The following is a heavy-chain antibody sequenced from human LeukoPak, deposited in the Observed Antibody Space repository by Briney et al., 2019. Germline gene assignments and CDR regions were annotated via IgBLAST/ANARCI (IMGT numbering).Heavy chain of an antibody. D-gene: IGHD1-26*01. CDR1: GFTFSSFA. CDR3: ARDVGATNAFDI. CDR2: ILYDGSNT. V-gene: IGHV3-30*14. Sequence: GGSLRLSCAASGFTFSSFAMHWVRQAPGKGLEWVAVILYDGSNTYYEDSVKGRFTISRDNSKSTLYLQMNSLRAEDTAVYYCARDVGATNAFDIWGQGTMVTVSS. J-gene: IGHJ3*02.